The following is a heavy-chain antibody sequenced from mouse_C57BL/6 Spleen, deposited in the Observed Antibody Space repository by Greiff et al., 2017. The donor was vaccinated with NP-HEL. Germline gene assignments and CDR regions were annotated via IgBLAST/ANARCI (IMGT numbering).Heavy chain of an antibody. CDR1: GYTFTSYW. CDR3: ALTTVVAPYAMDY. V-gene: IGHV1-7*01. Sequence: VHLVESGAELAKPGASVKLSCKASGYTFTSYWMHWVKQRPGQGLEWIGYINPSSGYTKYNQKFKDKATLTADKSSSTAYMQLSSLTYEDSAVYYCALTTVVAPYAMDYWGQGTSVTVSS. CDR2: INPSSGYT. J-gene: IGHJ4*01. D-gene: IGHD1-1*01.